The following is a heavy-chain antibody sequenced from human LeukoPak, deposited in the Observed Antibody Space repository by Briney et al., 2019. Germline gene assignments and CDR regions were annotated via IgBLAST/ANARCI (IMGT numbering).Heavy chain of an antibody. CDR3: ATAGATTNYYYGMDV. D-gene: IGHD1-26*01. J-gene: IGHJ6*02. V-gene: IGHV3-30*03. Sequence: PGGSLRLSCAASGFTFSSYGMHWVRQAPGKGLEWVAVISYDGSNKYYADSVKGRFTISRDNSKNTLYLQMNSLRAEDTAVYYCATAGATTNYYYGMDVWGQGTTVTVSS. CDR1: GFTFSSYG. CDR2: ISYDGSNK.